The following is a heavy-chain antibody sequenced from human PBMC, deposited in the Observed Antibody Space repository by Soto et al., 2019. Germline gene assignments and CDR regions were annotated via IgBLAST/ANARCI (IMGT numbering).Heavy chain of an antibody. V-gene: IGHV3-66*01. CDR3: ARTIYGDPDY. D-gene: IGHD4-17*01. CDR2: IYSGGST. J-gene: IGHJ4*02. CDR1: GFTVSSNY. Sequence: GGSLRLSCAASGFTVSSNYMSWVRQAPGKELEWVSVIYSGGSTYYADSVKGRFTISRDNSKNTLYLQMNSLRAEDTAVYYCARTIYGDPDYWGQGTLVTVSS.